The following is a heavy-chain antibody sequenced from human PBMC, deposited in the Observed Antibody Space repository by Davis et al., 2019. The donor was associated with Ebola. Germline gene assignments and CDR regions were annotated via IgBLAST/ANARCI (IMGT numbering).Heavy chain of an antibody. CDR1: GYSFTSYW. V-gene: IGHV5-10-1*01. CDR2: IDPSDSYT. D-gene: IGHD6-13*01. CDR3: ARTQQLVRVGYYYGMDV. J-gene: IGHJ6*02. Sequence: GESLKISCKGSGYSFTSYWISWVRQMPGKGLEWMGRIDPSDSYTNYSPSFQGHVTISADKSISTAYLQWSSLKASDTAMYYCARTQQLVRVGYYYGMDVWGQGTTVTVSS.